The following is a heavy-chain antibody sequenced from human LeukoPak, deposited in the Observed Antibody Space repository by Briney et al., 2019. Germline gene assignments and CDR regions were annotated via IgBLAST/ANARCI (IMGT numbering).Heavy chain of an antibody. V-gene: IGHV3-48*04. Sequence: GGSLRLSCVASGFTFNTYSMNWFRQAPGKGLEWISYISSSSGTIYYADSVKGRFTISRDNAKNSLYLQMNSLRAEDTAVYYCARGRDLFDSWGQGTLVIVSS. CDR2: ISSSSGTI. CDR3: ARGRDLFDS. CDR1: GFTFNTYS. J-gene: IGHJ4*02.